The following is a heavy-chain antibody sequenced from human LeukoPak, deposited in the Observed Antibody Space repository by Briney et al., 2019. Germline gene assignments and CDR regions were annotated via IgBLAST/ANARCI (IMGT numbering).Heavy chain of an antibody. J-gene: IGHJ4*02. CDR2: IKQDGSEK. D-gene: IGHD3-22*01. CDR3: ASHYYDSSGYYLFDY. CDR1: GFTFSSYW. V-gene: IGHV3-7*01. Sequence: GSLRPSCAASGFTFSSYWMSWVRQAPGKGLEWVANIKQDGSEKYYVDSVKGRFTISRDNAKNSLYLQMNSLRAEDTAVYYCASHYYDSSGYYLFDYWGQGTLVTVSS.